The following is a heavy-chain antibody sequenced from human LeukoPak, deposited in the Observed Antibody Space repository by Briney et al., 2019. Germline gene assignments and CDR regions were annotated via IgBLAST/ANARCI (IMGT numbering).Heavy chain of an antibody. J-gene: IGHJ6*03. Sequence: GGSLRLSCAASGFTFSSYSINWVRQAPGNGLEWVSSMSSSNSYIYSADSVKGRFTISRDNAKNSLYLQMNSLRAEDTAVYYCARRPEHYDILTGYYYYYYMDVWGKGTTVTVSS. CDR3: ARRPEHYDILTGYYYYYYMDV. CDR1: GFTFSSYS. V-gene: IGHV3-21*01. CDR2: MSSSNSYI. D-gene: IGHD3-9*01.